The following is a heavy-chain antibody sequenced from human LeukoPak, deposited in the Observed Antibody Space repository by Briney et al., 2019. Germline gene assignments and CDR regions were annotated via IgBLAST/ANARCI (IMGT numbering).Heavy chain of an antibody. J-gene: IGHJ4*02. CDR3: AKDTAGYCSGGSCYPYYFDY. CDR1: GFTFSDYG. Sequence: GGPLRLSCAASGFTFSDYGIHWVRQAPGKGLEWVAVMSYDVSNKYYADSVKGRFTISRDNSKNTLYLQMNSLRTEDTAVYYCAKDTAGYCSGGSCYPYYFDYWGQGTLVTVSS. D-gene: IGHD2-15*01. CDR2: MSYDVSNK. V-gene: IGHV3-30*18.